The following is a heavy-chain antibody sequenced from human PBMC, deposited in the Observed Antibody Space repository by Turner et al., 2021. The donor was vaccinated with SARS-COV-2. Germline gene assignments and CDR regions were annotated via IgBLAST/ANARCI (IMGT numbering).Heavy chain of an antibody. CDR2: ISGSSFTT. J-gene: IGHJ4*02. V-gene: IGHV3-23*01. CDR3: AKRDFADSNGYAPLFDY. CDR1: GFTFSNYA. Sequence: EVQLLESGGGLVQPGGSLRLSCAAPGFTFSNYAMTWVRQTPGKGLEWVSGISGSSFTTYYADPAKGRFTISRDNAKNTLYLQMNSLRVEDTAVYYCAKRDFADSNGYAPLFDYWGQGTLVTVSS. D-gene: IGHD3-22*01.